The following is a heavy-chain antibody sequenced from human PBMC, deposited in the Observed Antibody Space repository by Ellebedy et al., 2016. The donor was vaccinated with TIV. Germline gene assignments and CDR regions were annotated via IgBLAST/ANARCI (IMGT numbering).Heavy chain of an antibody. Sequence: SLKISCAASGFTFDDYALNSVRQAPGKGLEWVSGISWNSGSIGYSDSVKGRFTISRDNAKNSLYLQMNSLRDEDTALYYCAKASIAAAGSCMDVWGQGTTVTVSS. CDR1: GFTFDDYA. D-gene: IGHD6-13*01. V-gene: IGHV3-9*01. CDR2: ISWNSGSI. J-gene: IGHJ6*02. CDR3: AKASIAAAGSCMDV.